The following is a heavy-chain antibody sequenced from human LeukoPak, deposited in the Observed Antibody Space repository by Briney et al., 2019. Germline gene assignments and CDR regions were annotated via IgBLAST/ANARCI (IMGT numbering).Heavy chain of an antibody. V-gene: IGHV4-4*07. D-gene: IGHD6-19*01. CDR1: GDSISSYY. J-gene: IGHJ4*02. Sequence: SETLSLTCTVSGDSISSYYWSWIRHPAGKGLEWIGRIYSSGSTDYNPSLKSRVTMSVDKSKNKVSLRLSSVTAADTAVYYCARDRDSGWYSGGDYWGQGTLVTVSS. CDR3: ARDRDSGWYSGGDY. CDR2: IYSSGST.